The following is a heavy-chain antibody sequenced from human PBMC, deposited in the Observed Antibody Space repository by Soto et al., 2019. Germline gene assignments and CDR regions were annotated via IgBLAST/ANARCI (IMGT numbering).Heavy chain of an antibody. CDR1: GFTFSSYA. CDR3: ANPVGAGRYNYYGMDV. Sequence: PGGSLRLSCAASGFTFSSYAMSWVRQAPGKGLEWVSTISGSGAVTYYADSVKGRCTISRDNSKNTLDLQMNSLRADDTAVYYCANPVGAGRYNYYGMDVWGQGTTVTVSS. D-gene: IGHD1-26*01. CDR2: ISGSGAVT. V-gene: IGHV3-23*01. J-gene: IGHJ6*02.